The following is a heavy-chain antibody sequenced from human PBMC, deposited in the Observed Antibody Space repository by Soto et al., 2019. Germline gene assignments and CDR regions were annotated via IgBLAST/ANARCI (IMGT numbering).Heavy chain of an antibody. Sequence: QVQLQQWGAGLLKPSETLSLTCAVYGGSFSGYYWSWIRQPPGKGLEWIGEINHSGSTNYNPSLKSRVTISVDTSKNQFSLKLSSVTAADTAVYYCARGRYYYGSGSYYYYYYGMDVRGQGTTVTVSS. CDR2: INHSGST. CDR3: ARGRYYYGSGSYYYYYYGMDV. V-gene: IGHV4-34*01. D-gene: IGHD3-10*01. J-gene: IGHJ6*02. CDR1: GGSFSGYY.